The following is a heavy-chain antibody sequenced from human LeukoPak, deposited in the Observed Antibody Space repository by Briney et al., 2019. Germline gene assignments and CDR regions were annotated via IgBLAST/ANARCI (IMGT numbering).Heavy chain of an antibody. CDR2: IYPGDSDT. D-gene: IGHD5-18*01. CDR3: ARRPKRGHSYGGGFDP. CDR1: GYSFPTYW. V-gene: IGHV5-51*01. Sequence: GESLKISCKGSGYSFPTYWIGWVRQMPGKGLEWMGIIYPGDSDTRYSPSSQGQVTISVDKSISTAFLQWSSLKASDTAMYYCARRPKRGHSYGGGFDPWGQGTLVTVSS. J-gene: IGHJ5*02.